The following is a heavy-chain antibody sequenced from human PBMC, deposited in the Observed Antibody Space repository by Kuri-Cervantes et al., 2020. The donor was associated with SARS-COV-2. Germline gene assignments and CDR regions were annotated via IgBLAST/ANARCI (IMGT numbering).Heavy chain of an antibody. CDR2: ISSSSSYI. CDR3: AKDPSPYSVLLWFGEFGFDY. V-gene: IGHV3-21*01. Sequence: GESLKISCAASGFTFDDYSMSWVRQAPGKGLEWVSSISSSSSYIYYADSVKGRFTISRDNAKNSLYLQMNSLRAEDTAVYYCAKDPSPYSVLLWFGEFGFDYWGQGTLVTVSS. J-gene: IGHJ4*02. CDR1: GFTFDDYS. D-gene: IGHD3-10*01.